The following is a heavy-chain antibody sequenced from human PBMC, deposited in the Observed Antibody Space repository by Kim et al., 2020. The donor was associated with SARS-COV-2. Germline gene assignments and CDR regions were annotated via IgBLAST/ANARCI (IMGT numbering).Heavy chain of an antibody. V-gene: IGHV4-39*06. CDR1: GGSISSSSYY. CDR3: ATVEMATIGWFDP. CDR2: IYYSGST. D-gene: IGHD5-12*01. Sequence: SETLSLTCTVSGGSISSSSYYWGWIRQPPGKGLEWIGSIYYSGSTYYNPSLKSRVTISVDTSKNQFPLKLSSVTAADTAVYYCATVEMATIGWFDPWGQGTLVTVSS. J-gene: IGHJ5*02.